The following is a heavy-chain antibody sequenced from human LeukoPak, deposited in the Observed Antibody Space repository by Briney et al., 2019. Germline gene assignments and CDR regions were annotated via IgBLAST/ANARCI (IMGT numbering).Heavy chain of an antibody. D-gene: IGHD3-10*01. CDR2: ISTSNTI. CDR3: ARAGSYQVASSNFDY. V-gene: IGHV3-48*01. CDR1: GFSFSSHS. Sequence: GGSLRLSCAASGFSFSSHSMTWVRQAPGKGLEWISYISTSNTIYYADSVSGRFTVSRDNAKNSLFLQMHSLRAEDTAIYYCARAGSYQVASSNFDYWGQGTLVTVSS. J-gene: IGHJ4*02.